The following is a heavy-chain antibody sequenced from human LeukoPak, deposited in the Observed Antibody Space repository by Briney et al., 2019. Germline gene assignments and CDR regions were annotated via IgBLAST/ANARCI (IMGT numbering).Heavy chain of an antibody. J-gene: IGHJ4*02. Sequence: GGSLRLSCAASGFSFSNYGMHWVRQAPGKGLEWVAFIRYDGSNKYYADSVKGRFTISRDNSKNTLYLQMNSLRAEDTAVYYCANSAGYSSSWYGFYVYWGQGTLVTVSS. V-gene: IGHV3-30*02. CDR3: ANSAGYSSSWYGFYVY. CDR2: IRYDGSNK. CDR1: GFSFSNYG. D-gene: IGHD6-13*01.